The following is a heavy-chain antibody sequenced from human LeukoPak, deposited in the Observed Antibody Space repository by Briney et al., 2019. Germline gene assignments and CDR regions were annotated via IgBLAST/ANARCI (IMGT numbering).Heavy chain of an antibody. CDR2: ISAYNGNT. D-gene: IGHD4-17*01. J-gene: IGHJ4*02. Sequence: ASVTVSCKASGYTFTSYGISWVRQAPGQGLEWMGWISAYNGNTNYAQKLQGRVTMTTDTSTSTAYMELRSLRSDDTAVYYCARVTLHAYGDPGWFDAAYYFDSWGQGTLVTVSS. CDR1: GYTFTSYG. CDR3: ARVTLHAYGDPGWFDAAYYFDS. V-gene: IGHV1-18*01.